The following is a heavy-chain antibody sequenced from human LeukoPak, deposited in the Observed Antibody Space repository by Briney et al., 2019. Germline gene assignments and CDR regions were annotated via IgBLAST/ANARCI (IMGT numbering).Heavy chain of an antibody. CDR1: GGSVNTYY. CDR3: ARHDPHLAAANY. D-gene: IGHD6-13*01. CDR2: ISYSGGT. J-gene: IGHJ4*02. V-gene: IGHV4-59*08. Sequence: SETLSLTCTVSGGSVNTYYWSWIRQPPGKGLECIGYISYSGGTNYNPSLKSRVTMSLDTSKNQFSLRLSSVTAADTAVYYCARHDPHLAAANYWGQGTLVTVSP.